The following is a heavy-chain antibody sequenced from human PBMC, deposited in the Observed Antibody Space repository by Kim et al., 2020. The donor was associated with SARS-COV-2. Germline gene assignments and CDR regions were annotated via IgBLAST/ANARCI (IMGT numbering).Heavy chain of an antibody. Sequence: GESLKISCKGSGYSFTSYWIGWVRQMPGKGLEWMGIIYPGDSDTRYSPSFQGQVTISADKSISTAYLQWSSLKASGTAMYYCANQGGRIAGSDAFDIWGQGTMVTVSS. J-gene: IGHJ3*02. V-gene: IGHV5-51*01. CDR1: GYSFTSYW. D-gene: IGHD6-13*01. CDR3: ANQGGRIAGSDAFDI. CDR2: IYPGDSDT.